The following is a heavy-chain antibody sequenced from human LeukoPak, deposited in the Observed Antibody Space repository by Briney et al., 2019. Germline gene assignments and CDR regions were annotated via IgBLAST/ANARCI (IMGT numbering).Heavy chain of an antibody. CDR3: ARGASAMVTGSAAFDI. Sequence: SETLSLTCAVSGGSLSSGGYSWSWIRQPPGKGLEWLGYIYHSGSTYYNPSLKSRVTISVDRSKNQFSLKLSSVTAADTAVYYCARGASAMVTGSAAFDIWGQGTMVTVSS. CDR2: IYHSGST. J-gene: IGHJ3*02. V-gene: IGHV4-30-2*01. CDR1: GGSLSSGGYS. D-gene: IGHD5-18*01.